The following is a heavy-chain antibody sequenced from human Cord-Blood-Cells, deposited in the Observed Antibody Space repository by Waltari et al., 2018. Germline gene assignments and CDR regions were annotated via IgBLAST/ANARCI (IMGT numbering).Heavy chain of an antibody. CDR2: IYHSGST. CDR3: ARELGQLGSVFAWYFDL. CDR1: GYSISSGYY. J-gene: IGHJ2*01. Sequence: QVQLQESGPGLVKPSETLSLTCAVSGYSISSGYYWGWIRQPPGKGLEWTGSIYHSGSTWYNPALKGRGTRSVDTAKNQFSRKLGAVTAADTAVYYCARELGQLGSVFAWYFDLWGRGTLVTVAS. V-gene: IGHV4-38-2*02. D-gene: IGHD7-27*01.